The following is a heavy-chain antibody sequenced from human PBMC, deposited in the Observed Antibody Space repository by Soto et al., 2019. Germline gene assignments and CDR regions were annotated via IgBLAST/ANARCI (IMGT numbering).Heavy chain of an antibody. CDR2: IYWNDDK. Sequence: SGPTLVNPTQTLTLTCTFSGFSLSTSGVGVGWIRQPPGKALEGLALIYWNDDKRYSPSLKSRLTITKDTSKNQVVLTMTNMDPVDTATYYCAHISSGGPRTFFDYWGQGTLVTVSS. CDR3: AHISSGGPRTFFDY. V-gene: IGHV2-5*01. J-gene: IGHJ4*02. CDR1: GFSLSTSGVG. D-gene: IGHD6-19*01.